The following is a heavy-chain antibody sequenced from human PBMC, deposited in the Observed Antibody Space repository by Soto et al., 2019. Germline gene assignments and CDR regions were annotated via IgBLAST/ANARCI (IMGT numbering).Heavy chain of an antibody. J-gene: IGHJ4*02. CDR3: ARASRYYWNYMMY. CDR1: GYTFSNDA. V-gene: IGHV1-18*01. Sequence: QVQLVQSGAEVKKPGASVKVSCKASGYTFSNDAITWVRQAPGQGLEWMGWVSAYNGNTNYAQKFKGRVTMTTDTSTSTAYMETRSLRYDDTAVYFCARASRYYWNYMMYWGQGTLVTVSS. D-gene: IGHD1-7*01. CDR2: VSAYNGNT.